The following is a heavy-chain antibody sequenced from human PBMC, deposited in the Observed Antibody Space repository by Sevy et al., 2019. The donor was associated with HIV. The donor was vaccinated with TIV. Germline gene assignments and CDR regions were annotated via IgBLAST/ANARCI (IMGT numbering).Heavy chain of an antibody. CDR3: ARGYSNYLS. Sequence: GGSLRLSCEASGFSFSSYGMYWDRQAPGKGLEWVATIWYDGSNKYYGDSVKGRFTISRDNSKNTLFLLMNSLRAEDTAVYYCARGYSNYLSWGQGTLVTVSS. J-gene: IGHJ5*02. CDR2: IWYDGSNK. CDR1: GFSFSSYG. V-gene: IGHV3-33*07. D-gene: IGHD4-4*01.